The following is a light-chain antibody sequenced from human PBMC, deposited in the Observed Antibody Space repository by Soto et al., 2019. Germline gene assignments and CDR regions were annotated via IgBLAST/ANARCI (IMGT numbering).Light chain of an antibody. CDR1: QSLLHSNGYNY. J-gene: IGKJ1*01. Sequence: DVVMTESPLSLPVPPGEPASISSRPSQSLLHSNGYNYLDWYLQKPGPSPXLLIYLGSNRASGVPDRFSGSGSGTDFTLKISRVEAEDVGVYYCMQTLQTWTFGQGTKVDI. CDR2: LGS. CDR3: MQTLQTWT. V-gene: IGKV2-28*01.